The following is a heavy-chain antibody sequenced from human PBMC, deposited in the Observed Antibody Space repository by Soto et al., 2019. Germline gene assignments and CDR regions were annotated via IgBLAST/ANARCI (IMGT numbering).Heavy chain of an antibody. V-gene: IGHV1-8*01. D-gene: IGHD2-2*03. CDR3: ARASYLDPAFDI. CDR2: VNPTSGNT. J-gene: IGHJ3*02. CDR1: GYTFTSYD. Sequence: QVQLVQSGAEVKRPGASVKVSCKASGYTFTSYDFNWVRQAPGQGLEWMGWVNPTSGNTDYAQKFQGRVTMTRNTSIRTAYMELSSLRSEDTAVYYCARASYLDPAFDIWGQGTMVTVSS.